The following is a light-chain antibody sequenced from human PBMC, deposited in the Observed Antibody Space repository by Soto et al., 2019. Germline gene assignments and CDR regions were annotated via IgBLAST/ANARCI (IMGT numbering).Light chain of an antibody. Sequence: QSALTQPPSVSGSPGQSVTISCTGTSSDVGSYNRVSWYQQPPGTAPKLMIYEVSNRPSGVPDRFSGSKSGNTASLTISGLQAEDEADYYCSSYTSSSTYVFGTGTMLTVL. V-gene: IGLV2-18*02. CDR1: SSDVGSYNR. CDR2: EVS. CDR3: SSYTSSSTYV. J-gene: IGLJ1*01.